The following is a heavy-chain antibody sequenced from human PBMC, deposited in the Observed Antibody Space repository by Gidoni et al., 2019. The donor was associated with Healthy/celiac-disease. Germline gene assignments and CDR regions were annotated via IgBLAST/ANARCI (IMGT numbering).Heavy chain of an antibody. J-gene: IGHJ4*02. D-gene: IGHD6-13*01. CDR1: GYTFPSFG. Sequence: QLQLLQSGAEVKKPGASVQLSCKASGYTFPSFGISWVRKAPGQGLEWMGWISAYNGNTNYAQKRQGRVTMTTDTSTSTDYRELRSLRSDDTAVYYWARGPRSSSSWYVGTDYWGQGTLGTVSS. CDR3: ARGPRSSSSWYVGTDY. V-gene: IGHV1-18*01. CDR2: ISAYNGNT.